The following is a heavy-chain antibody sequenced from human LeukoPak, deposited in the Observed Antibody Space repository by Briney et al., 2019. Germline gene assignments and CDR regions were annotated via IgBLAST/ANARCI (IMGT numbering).Heavy chain of an antibody. D-gene: IGHD2-15*01. CDR3: ARSYCSGGSCYLFFDY. V-gene: IGHV3-7*01. CDR1: GFTFNNYW. CDR2: IKQDGSEK. Sequence: GGSLRLSCAASGFTFNNYWMSWVRQAPGKGLEWVANIKQDGSEKYYVDSVKGRFTISRDNAKNSLYLQMNSLRAEDTAVYYCARSYCSGGSCYLFFDYWGQGTLVTVSS. J-gene: IGHJ4*02.